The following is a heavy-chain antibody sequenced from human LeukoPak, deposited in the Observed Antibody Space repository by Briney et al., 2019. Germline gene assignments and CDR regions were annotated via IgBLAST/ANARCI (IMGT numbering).Heavy chain of an antibody. CDR3: ATSMVRGVIRSYYYYGMDV. J-gene: IGHJ6*01. Sequence: PGGSLRHSCAASGLTFSSYAMNWVRQAPGKGLEWVSVISGSGGNTYYADSVKGRFTISRDNSKNTLYLQMNSLRAEDTAVYYCATSMVRGVIRSYYYYGMDVWREGATVTVSS. CDR2: ISGSGGNT. V-gene: IGHV3-23*01. D-gene: IGHD3-10*01. CDR1: GLTFSSYA.